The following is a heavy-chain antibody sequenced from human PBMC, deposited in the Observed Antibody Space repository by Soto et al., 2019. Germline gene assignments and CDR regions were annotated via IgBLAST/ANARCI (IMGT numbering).Heavy chain of an antibody. J-gene: IGHJ5*02. V-gene: IGHV1-46*01. CDR1: GYTFTSYY. CDR3: ARDNYDSSGYYPGWFDP. CDR2: INPSGGST. D-gene: IGHD3-22*01. Sequence: GASVKVSCKASGYTFTSYYMHWVRQAPGQGLEWMGIINPSGGSTSYAQKFQGGVTMTRDTSTSTVYMELSSLRSEDTAVYYCARDNYDSSGYYPGWFDPWGQGTLVTVSS.